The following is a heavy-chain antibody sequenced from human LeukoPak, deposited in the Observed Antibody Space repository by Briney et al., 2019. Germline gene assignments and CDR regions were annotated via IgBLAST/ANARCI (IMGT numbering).Heavy chain of an antibody. V-gene: IGHV1-69*04. CDR1: GGTFSSYA. CDR2: IIPILGIA. CDR3: ARDYDGDYVLDY. D-gene: IGHD4-17*01. Sequence: ASVEVSCTASGGTFSSYAISWVRQAPGQGLEWMGRIIPILGIANYAQKFQGRVTITADKSTSTAYMELSSLRSEDTAVYYCARDYDGDYVLDYWGQGTLVTVSS. J-gene: IGHJ4*02.